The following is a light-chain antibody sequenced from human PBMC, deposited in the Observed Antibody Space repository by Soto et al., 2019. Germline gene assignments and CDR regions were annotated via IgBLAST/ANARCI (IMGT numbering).Light chain of an antibody. CDR1: QTVSITY. Sequence: VLTQSPGTLSLSPGESATLSCRASQTVSITYLTWYQQKPGQAPRLLIFGASKRATGIPDRFSGSGSGTDFTLTINSLQPEDFATYYCQQAYSFPITFGQGTRLEIK. CDR2: GAS. V-gene: IGKV3D-7*01. CDR3: QQAYSFPIT. J-gene: IGKJ5*01.